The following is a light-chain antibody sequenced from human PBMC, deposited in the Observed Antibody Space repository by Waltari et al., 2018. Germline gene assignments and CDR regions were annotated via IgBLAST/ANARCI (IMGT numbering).Light chain of an antibody. Sequence: SYVLTQPPSVSVAPGKTATITCGGDNIGSKNVHCHQQKPGQAPVLVIYDDSDRPSGIPARFSGSNSGNAATLTISRVEAGDEADYYCQVWDTSSDHRGYVFGTGTKVTVL. CDR3: QVWDTSSDHRGYV. V-gene: IGLV3-21*04. J-gene: IGLJ1*01. CDR1: NIGSKN. CDR2: DDS.